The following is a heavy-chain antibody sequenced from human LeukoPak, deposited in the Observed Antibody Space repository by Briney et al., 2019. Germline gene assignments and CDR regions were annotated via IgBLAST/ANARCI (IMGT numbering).Heavy chain of an antibody. J-gene: IGHJ4*02. D-gene: IGHD3-10*01. CDR1: GFTFSIYS. Sequence: GGSLRLSCAASGFTFSIYSMNWVRQAPGKGLEWVSGISPSGDITYYADSVKGRFTISRDNSKNTLYLEVVSLTAEDTAVYYCAKDDAWIRFGEWSQGTLVTVSS. CDR2: ISPSGDIT. V-gene: IGHV3-23*01. CDR3: AKDDAWIRFGE.